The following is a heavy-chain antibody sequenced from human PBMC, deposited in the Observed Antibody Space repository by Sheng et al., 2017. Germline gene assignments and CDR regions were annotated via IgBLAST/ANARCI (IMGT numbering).Heavy chain of an antibody. CDR3: ARSMVRSYYYYGMDV. CDR1: GFTFSSYA. CDR2: ISYDGSNK. Sequence: QVQLVESGGGVVQPGRSLRLSCAASGFTFSSYAMHWVRQAPGKGLEWVAVISYDGSNKYYADSVKGRFTISRDNSKNTLYLQMNSLRAEDTAVYYCARSMVRSYYYYGMDVWGQGTTVTVSS. D-gene: IGHD3-10*01. V-gene: IGHV3-30*04. J-gene: IGHJ6*02.